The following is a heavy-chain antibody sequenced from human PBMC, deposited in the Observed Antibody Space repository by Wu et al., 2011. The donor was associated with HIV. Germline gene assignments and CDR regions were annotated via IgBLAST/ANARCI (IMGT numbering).Heavy chain of an antibody. J-gene: IGHJ6*02. CDR2: IIPIFGTA. CDR1: GGTFSSYA. V-gene: IGHV1-69*14. Sequence: QVQLVQSGAEVKKPGSSVKVSCKASGGTFSSYAISWVRQAPGQGLEWMGRIIPIFGTANYAQKFQGRVTITADKSTSTAYMELSSLRSEDTAVYYCARGTIVGATGDYYYGMDVVGPKGPTVTV. D-gene: IGHD1-26*01. CDR3: ARGTIVGATGDYYYGMDV.